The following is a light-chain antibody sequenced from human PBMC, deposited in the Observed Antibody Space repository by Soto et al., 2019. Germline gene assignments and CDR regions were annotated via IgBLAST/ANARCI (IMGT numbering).Light chain of an antibody. CDR1: QSVRSSY. V-gene: IGKV3-20*01. J-gene: IGKJ4*01. CDR3: QQYGTSPLT. CDR2: GAS. Sequence: EIVLTQSPGTLSLYPGERATLSCRASQSVRSSYLTWYQQKTGQAPRLLIYGASSRATGIPDRFSGSGSGTDFTLTISRLEPEDFAVYYCQQYGTSPLTFGGGTKVESK.